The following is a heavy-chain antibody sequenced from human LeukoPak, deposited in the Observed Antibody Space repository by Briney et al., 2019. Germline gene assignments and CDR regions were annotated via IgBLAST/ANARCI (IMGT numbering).Heavy chain of an antibody. Sequence: ASVKVSCKASGYTFTGYYMHWVRQAPGQGLEWMGWINPNSGGTNYAQKFQGRVTMTRDTSISTAYMELSRLTSDDTAVYYCARASFGKPPLNWFAPGAREPWSPSPQ. CDR3: ARASFGKPPLNWFAP. CDR2: INPNSGGT. J-gene: IGHJ5*02. D-gene: IGHD3-16*01. CDR1: GYTFTGYY. V-gene: IGHV1-2*02.